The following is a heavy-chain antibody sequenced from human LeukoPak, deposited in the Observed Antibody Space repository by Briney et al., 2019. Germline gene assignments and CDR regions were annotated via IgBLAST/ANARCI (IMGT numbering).Heavy chain of an antibody. CDR2: TSSDLNVK. CDR3: AREGYYGSGSPPSLYFDY. CDR1: GFPFSSYG. V-gene: IGHV3-30*03. Sequence: GGSLRLSCAASGFPFSSYGMHWVRQAPGKGLEWVAVTSSDLNVKLYADSVKGRFTISRDNSRSTLYLQMNSLRPEDTAIYYCAREGYYGSGSPPSLYFDYWGQGTLVTVSS. D-gene: IGHD3-10*01. J-gene: IGHJ4*02.